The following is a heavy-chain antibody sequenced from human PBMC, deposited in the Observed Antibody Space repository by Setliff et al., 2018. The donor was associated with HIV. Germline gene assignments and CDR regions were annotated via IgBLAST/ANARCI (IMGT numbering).Heavy chain of an antibody. Sequence: GGSLRLSCAASGFTFSAYSMNWVRQVPGKGLEWVSCISTSGNGADAYYADSVKGRFTISRDNSKNTLYLQMNSLRAEDTAVYYCTKGPVTDSEVYFDYWGQGTLVTVSS. CDR1: GFTFSAYS. J-gene: IGHJ4*02. CDR2: ISTSGNGADA. V-gene: IGHV3-23*01. CDR3: TKGPVTDSEVYFDY. D-gene: IGHD4-4*01.